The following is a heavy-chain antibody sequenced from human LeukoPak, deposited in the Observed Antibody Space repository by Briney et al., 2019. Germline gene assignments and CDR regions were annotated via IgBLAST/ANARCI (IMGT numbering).Heavy chain of an antibody. CDR1: GGSFSGYY. D-gene: IGHD3-10*01. J-gene: IGHJ6*03. CDR3: ARYTMVRGVNSYYYYYYMDV. V-gene: IGHV4-34*01. CDR2: INHSGST. Sequence: SETLSLTCAVYGGSFSGYYWSWIRQPPGKGLEWIGEINHSGSTNYNPSLKSRVTISVDTSKSQFSLKLSSVTAADTAVYYCARYTMVRGVNSYYYYYYMDVWGKGTTVTVSS.